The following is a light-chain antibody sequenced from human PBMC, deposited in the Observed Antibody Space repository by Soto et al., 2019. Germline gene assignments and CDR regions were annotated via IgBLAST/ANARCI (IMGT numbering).Light chain of an antibody. J-gene: IGKJ1*01. CDR2: AAS. V-gene: IGKV3-20*01. Sequence: EIVLTQSPGTLSLSPGERATLSCRASQSVNSNYLAWYQQKPGQAPRLLIYAASSRAAGIPDRFSGGGSGTDFTLTISRLEPEDFAVSYCQQYSSGMFGQGTKVAIK. CDR1: QSVNSNY. CDR3: QQYSSGM.